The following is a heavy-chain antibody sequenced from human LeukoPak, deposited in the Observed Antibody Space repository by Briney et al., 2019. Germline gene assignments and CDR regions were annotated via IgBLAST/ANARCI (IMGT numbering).Heavy chain of an antibody. CDR3: ASADIVGATYNFDY. Sequence: MTSETLSLTCTVSGGSISSYYWSWIRQPPGKGLEWIGYIYYSGSTNYNPSLKSRVTISVDTSKNQFSLKLSSVTAADTAVYYCASADIVGATYNFDYWGQGTLVTVSS. V-gene: IGHV4-59*01. J-gene: IGHJ4*02. CDR2: IYYSGST. D-gene: IGHD1-26*01. CDR1: GGSISSYY.